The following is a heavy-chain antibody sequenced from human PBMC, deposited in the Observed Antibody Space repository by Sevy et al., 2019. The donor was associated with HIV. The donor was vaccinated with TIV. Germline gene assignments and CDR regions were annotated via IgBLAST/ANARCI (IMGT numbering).Heavy chain of an antibody. CDR3: VRAIQLAASY. CDR1: AINIRDYW. D-gene: IGHD2-15*01. V-gene: IGHV3-7*02. J-gene: IGHJ4*02. Sequence: GGFLRLSCEASAINIRDYWMNWVRQAPGKGLEWVANINPDGSKIYYAESVKGRFTISRDSAKNSVFLQMTSLRAEATAVYYCVRAIQLAASYWGQGMLVTVSS. CDR2: INPDGSKI.